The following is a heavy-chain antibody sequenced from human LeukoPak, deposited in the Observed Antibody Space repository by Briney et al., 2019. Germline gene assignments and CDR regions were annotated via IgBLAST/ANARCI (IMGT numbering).Heavy chain of an antibody. J-gene: IGHJ4*02. V-gene: IGHV3-23*01. Sequence: GGSLRLSCAASGFTFSSYGMSWVRQAPGKGLEWVSAISGSGGSTYYADSVKGRFTISRDNSKNTLYLQMNSLRDEDTAVYYCARAYGSEGANGYFDYWGQGTLVTVSS. CDR3: ARAYGSEGANGYFDY. D-gene: IGHD3-10*01. CDR2: ISGSGGST. CDR1: GFTFSSYG.